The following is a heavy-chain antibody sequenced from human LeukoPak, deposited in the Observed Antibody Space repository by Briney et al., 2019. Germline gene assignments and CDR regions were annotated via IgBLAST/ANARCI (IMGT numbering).Heavy chain of an antibody. V-gene: IGHV3-30*04. D-gene: IGHD6-19*01. Sequence: PGGSLRLSCAASGVTFSSYAMHWVRQAPGKGLEWVAVISYDGSNKYYADSVKGRFTISRDNSKNTLYLQMNSLTAEDTAVYYCARDSDTGMAVAGSFDYGGQGTLVTVSA. CDR1: GVTFSSYA. J-gene: IGHJ4*02. CDR2: ISYDGSNK. CDR3: ARDSDTGMAVAGSFDY.